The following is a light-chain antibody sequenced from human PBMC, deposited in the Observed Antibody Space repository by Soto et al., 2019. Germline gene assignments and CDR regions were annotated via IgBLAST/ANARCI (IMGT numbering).Light chain of an antibody. J-gene: IGKJ4*01. CDR2: STS. CDR3: EQYASSPLLT. Sequence: EIVLTQSPGTLSLSPGETATLSCRASQTIGRNYLAWYQQKPGQPTRLLIFSTSTRATGIPQRFSGGGSGTDFTLSISSLEREDFAVYYCEQYASSPLLTFGRGTNVEIK. V-gene: IGKV3-20*01. CDR1: QTIGRNY.